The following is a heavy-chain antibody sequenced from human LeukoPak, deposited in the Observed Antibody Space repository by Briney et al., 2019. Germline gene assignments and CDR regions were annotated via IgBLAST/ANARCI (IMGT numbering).Heavy chain of an antibody. V-gene: IGHV3-64*01. CDR2: ISSNGGST. Sequence: GGSLRLSCAASGFTFSSYAMHWVRQAPGKGLEYVSAISSNGGSTYYANSVKGRFTISSDNSKNTLYLQMGSLRAEDMAVYYCARTTVVTPGYYYMDVWGEGTTVTVSS. D-gene: IGHD4-23*01. CDR1: GFTFSSYA. CDR3: ARTTVVTPGYYYMDV. J-gene: IGHJ6*03.